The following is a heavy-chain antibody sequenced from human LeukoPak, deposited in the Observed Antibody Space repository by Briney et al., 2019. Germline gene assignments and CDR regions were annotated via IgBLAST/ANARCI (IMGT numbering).Heavy chain of an antibody. J-gene: IGHJ4*02. V-gene: IGHV4-4*02. CDR2: IYHGGST. CDR1: GGSISSSNW. D-gene: IGHD3-16*02. CDR3: ASSIIRVDDLSPVDY. Sequence: SGTLSLTCAVSGGSISSSNWWSWVRQPPGKGLEWIGEIYHGGSTNYNPSLESRVTISVDKSKNQFSLKLSSVTAADTAVYYCASSIIRVDDLSPVDYSGRGTLVTVSS.